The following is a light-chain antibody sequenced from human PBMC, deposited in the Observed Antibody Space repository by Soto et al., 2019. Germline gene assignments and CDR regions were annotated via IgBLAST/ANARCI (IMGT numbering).Light chain of an antibody. CDR2: AAS. CDR1: QGIRNG. V-gene: IGKV1-17*01. CDR3: LQHNSYPPT. J-gene: IGKJ4*01. Sequence: DIQMTQSPSSLSASVGDRVTITCRASQGIRNGLGWYQQKPGKAPKRLIYAASSLQSGVPSRFSGSGSGTEFTLTISSLQPEDFATYYCLQHNSYPPTFGGGTKVEIK.